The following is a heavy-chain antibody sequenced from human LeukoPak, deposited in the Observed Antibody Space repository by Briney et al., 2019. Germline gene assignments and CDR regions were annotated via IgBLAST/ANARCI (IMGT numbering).Heavy chain of an antibody. Sequence: QPGRSLRFSCGASGFTFSTYGMHWVRQAPGKGMEWVAGISNGGSYKYYADSVKGRFTMWRDNYRNTVYMQMNSLRPDDTALYYCAKPRGGDSWAFDTWGQGTMVAVSS. CDR1: GFTFSTYG. CDR3: AKPRGGDSWAFDT. J-gene: IGHJ3*02. V-gene: IGHV3-30*18. D-gene: IGHD2-21*02. CDR2: ISNGGSYK.